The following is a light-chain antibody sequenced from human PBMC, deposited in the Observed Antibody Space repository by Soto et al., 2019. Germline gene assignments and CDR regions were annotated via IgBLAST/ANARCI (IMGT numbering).Light chain of an antibody. Sequence: DIQMTQSPSTLSASVGDRVTITCRASQSIKSWLAWYQQKPGKVPKLLIYDASSLESGVPSRFSGSGSGTEFSFSIFILQPDDFATYYCQQYNSYSGTFGQGTKVCIK. V-gene: IGKV1-5*01. CDR2: DAS. CDR1: QSIKSW. J-gene: IGKJ1*01. CDR3: QQYNSYSGT.